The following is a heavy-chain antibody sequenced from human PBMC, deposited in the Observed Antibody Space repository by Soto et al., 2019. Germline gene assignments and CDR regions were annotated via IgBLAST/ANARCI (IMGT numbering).Heavy chain of an antibody. CDR2: IYYSGST. Sequence: QVQLQESGPGLVKPSQTLSLTCTVSGGSISSGGYYLSWIRQHPGKGLEWIGYIYYSGSTYYNPSLKSRVTISVDTSKNQFSLKLSAVTAAATAVYYCARELAGATFYWGQGTLVTVSS. J-gene: IGHJ4*02. CDR1: GGSISSGGYY. D-gene: IGHD1-26*01. CDR3: ARELAGATFY. V-gene: IGHV4-31*03.